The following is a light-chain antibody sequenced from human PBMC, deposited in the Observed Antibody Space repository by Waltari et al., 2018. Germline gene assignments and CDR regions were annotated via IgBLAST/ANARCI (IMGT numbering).Light chain of an antibody. J-gene: IGKJ3*01. Sequence: EIVMTQSPATLSVSPGERATLSCRARQSVSSNFAWYQQKPGQAPRLLIYGASTRATGIPARFSGSGSGTEFTLTISSLQSEDFAVYYCQQYNNWPLTFGPGTKVDIK. V-gene: IGKV3-15*01. CDR3: QQYNNWPLT. CDR1: QSVSSN. CDR2: GAS.